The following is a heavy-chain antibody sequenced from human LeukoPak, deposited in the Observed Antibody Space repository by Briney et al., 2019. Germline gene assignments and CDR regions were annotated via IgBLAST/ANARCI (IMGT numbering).Heavy chain of an antibody. CDR2: TYYRSKWFN. CDR1: GDSVSSNSAT. D-gene: IGHD2-15*01. J-gene: IGHJ3*02. Sequence: SQTLSLTCAISGDSVSSNSATWNWLRQSPSRGLEWLGRTYYRSKWFNDYAVSVKSRITVNPDTSKNQFSLQLNSVTPEDTAVYYCARDTGAATSTFDIWGQGTMVTVSS. V-gene: IGHV6-1*01. CDR3: ARDTGAATSTFDI.